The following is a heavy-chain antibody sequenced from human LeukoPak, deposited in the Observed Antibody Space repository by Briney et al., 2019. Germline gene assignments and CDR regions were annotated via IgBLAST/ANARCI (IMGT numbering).Heavy chain of an antibody. CDR2: IIPIFGTA. Sequence: SVTVSSTAPGGTFSIYAISWVRQAPGQGLEWMGGIIPIFGTANYAQKFQGRVTITADESTSTAYMELSSLRSEDTAVYYCARDLQDWGSRDPIIFDYWGQGTLVTVSS. CDR1: GGTFSIYA. D-gene: IGHD7-27*01. J-gene: IGHJ4*02. CDR3: ARDLQDWGSRDPIIFDY. V-gene: IGHV1-69*13.